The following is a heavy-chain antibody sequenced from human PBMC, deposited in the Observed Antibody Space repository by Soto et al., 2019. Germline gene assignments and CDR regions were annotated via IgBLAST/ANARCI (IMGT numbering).Heavy chain of an antibody. V-gene: IGHV3-23*01. CDR3: AKPTGGSYPESRVCDR. J-gene: IGHJ5*02. CDR1: GFTFSSSA. CDR2: ISTSGGNT. Sequence: PGGSLRLSCAAAGFTFSSSAMSWVRQAPEKGLEWVSAISTSGGNTLYADSVKGRFTISRDNSKNTLFLQMSSLRAEDTAIYYCAKPTGGSYPESRVCDRWGPGTLVTVSS. D-gene: IGHD1-26*01.